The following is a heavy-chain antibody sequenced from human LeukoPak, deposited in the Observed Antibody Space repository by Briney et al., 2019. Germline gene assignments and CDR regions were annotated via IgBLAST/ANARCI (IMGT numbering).Heavy chain of an antibody. Sequence: SQTLSLTCAISGDSVSRDTSAWNWIRQSPSRGLEWLGRIYYRSKWYNDYGDSVKSRIIINSDTSKNQFSLQLNSVTPEDTALYYCARGGRGSGWNDGDYFDYWGQGTLVTVSS. CDR1: GDSVSRDTSA. J-gene: IGHJ4*02. CDR3: ARGGRGSGWNDGDYFDY. D-gene: IGHD6-19*01. V-gene: IGHV6-1*01. CDR2: IYYRSKWYN.